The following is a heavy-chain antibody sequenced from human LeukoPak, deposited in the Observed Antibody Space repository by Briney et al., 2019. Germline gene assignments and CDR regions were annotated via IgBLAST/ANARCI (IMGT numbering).Heavy chain of an antibody. CDR2: ISSSGSTK. CDR3: ARPGRGYSGDEGY. J-gene: IGHJ4*02. Sequence: PGGSLRLSCAASGFTFSSYWMNWVRQAPGKGLEWVSYISSSGSTKYYADSVKGRFTISRDNAKNSLYLQMNSLRAEDTAVYYCARPGRGYSGDEGYWGQGTLVTVSS. V-gene: IGHV3-48*04. D-gene: IGHD5-12*01. CDR1: GFTFSSYW.